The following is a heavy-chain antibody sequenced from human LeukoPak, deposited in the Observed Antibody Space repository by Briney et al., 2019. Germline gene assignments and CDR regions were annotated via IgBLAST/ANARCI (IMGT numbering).Heavy chain of an antibody. CDR3: AGSYGFFPRFDY. D-gene: IGHD5-18*01. CDR2: INHSGST. J-gene: IGHJ4*02. Sequence: SETLSLTCAVYGGSFSGYYWSWIRQPPGKGLEWIGEINHSGSTNYNQSLKSRVTISVDTSKNQFSLKLSSVTAADTAVYYCAGSYGFFPRFDYWGQGTLVTVSS. CDR1: GGSFSGYY. V-gene: IGHV4-34*01.